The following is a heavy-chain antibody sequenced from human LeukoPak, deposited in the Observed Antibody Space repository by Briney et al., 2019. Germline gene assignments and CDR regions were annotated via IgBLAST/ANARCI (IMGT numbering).Heavy chain of an antibody. V-gene: IGHV4-4*02. D-gene: IGHD3-3*01. CDR1: GGSISSSNW. Sequence: PSETLSLTCAVSGGSISSSNWWSWVRQPPGKGLEWIGEIYHSGSTNYNPSLKSRVTISVDTSKNQFSLKLSSVTAADTAVYYCARVGDYDFWSGYFRSRYYGMDVWGQGTTVTVSS. CDR2: IYHSGST. J-gene: IGHJ6*02. CDR3: ARVGDYDFWSGYFRSRYYGMDV.